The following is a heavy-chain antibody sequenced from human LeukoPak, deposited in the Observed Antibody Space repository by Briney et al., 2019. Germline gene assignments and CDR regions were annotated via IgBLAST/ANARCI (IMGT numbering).Heavy chain of an antibody. Sequence: PGGSLRLSCAASGFAVSSNYMSWVRQAPGKGLEWVSVIYRGGDTYYADSVKGRFTISRDNSKNTLDLQMNSLRAEDTAVYYCAREIAIYRRDRRYYFDYWGQGTLVTVSS. CDR3: AREIAIYRRDRRYYFDY. CDR1: GFAVSSNY. CDR2: IYRGGDT. D-gene: IGHD2-21*01. J-gene: IGHJ4*02. V-gene: IGHV3-53*01.